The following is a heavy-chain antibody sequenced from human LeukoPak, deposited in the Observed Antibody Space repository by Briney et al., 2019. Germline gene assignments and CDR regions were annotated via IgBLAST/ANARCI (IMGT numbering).Heavy chain of an antibody. Sequence: SETLSLTCTVSGGSISSSSYYWGWIRQPPGKGLEWIVSIHYSGSTYYNPSLKSRVTTSVDTSKNQLSLKMSSVTAADTAVYYCAGGYSYGSFDYWGQGTLVTVSS. CDR1: GGSISSSSYY. J-gene: IGHJ4*02. CDR3: AGGYSYGSFDY. V-gene: IGHV4-39*07. D-gene: IGHD5-18*01. CDR2: IHYSGST.